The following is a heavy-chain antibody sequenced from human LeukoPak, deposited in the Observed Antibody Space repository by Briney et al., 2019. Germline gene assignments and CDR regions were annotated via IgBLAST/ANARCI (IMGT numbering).Heavy chain of an antibody. CDR3: ARAGPHYYDSSGYYGLGAFDI. CDR1: GFTVSSNY. J-gene: IGHJ3*02. CDR2: IYSGGST. Sequence: GGSLRLSCAASGFTVSSNYMSWVRQAPGKGLEWDSVIYSGGSTYYADSVKGRFTISRDNSKNTLYLQMNSLRAEDTAVYYCARAGPHYYDSSGYYGLGAFDIWGQGTMVTVSS. D-gene: IGHD3-22*01. V-gene: IGHV3-53*01.